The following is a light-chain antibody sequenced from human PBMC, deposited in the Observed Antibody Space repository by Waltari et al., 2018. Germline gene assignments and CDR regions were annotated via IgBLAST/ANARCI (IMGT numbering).Light chain of an antibody. J-gene: IGKJ4*01. CDR3: QHYTNWPLT. CDR1: QSVRSN. CDR2: GVS. Sequence: EIVMTQSPATLSVSPGERATLSCRASQSVRSNYLAWYQQKPGQAPRLLIYGVSTRATGLPDRFSGSGSGTDFTLTISSLQSEDFAVYYCQHYTNWPLTFGGGTKVEIK. V-gene: IGKV3-15*01.